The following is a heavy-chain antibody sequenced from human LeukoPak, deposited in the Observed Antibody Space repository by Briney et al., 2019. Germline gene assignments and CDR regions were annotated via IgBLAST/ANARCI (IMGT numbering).Heavy chain of an antibody. D-gene: IGHD3-16*02. Sequence: GASMKTSNKGSGSGITSYWIGGVRPMPGKGLGRRGISYPGDADTKYNTSLQGQVTISADKSISPAYLQWSSLKASDTAMYYCARSPIMITFGGVIVPFDYWGQGTLVTVSS. CDR3: ARSPIMITFGGVIVPFDY. V-gene: IGHV5-51*01. CDR2: SYPGDADT. CDR1: GSGITSYW. J-gene: IGHJ4*02.